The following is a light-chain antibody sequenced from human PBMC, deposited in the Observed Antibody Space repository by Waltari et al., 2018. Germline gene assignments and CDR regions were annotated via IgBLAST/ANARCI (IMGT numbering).Light chain of an antibody. CDR3: AAWDDSLNGWV. CDR1: SSNIGSNT. Sequence: QSVLTQPPSASGTPGKRVTISCSGSSSNIGSNTVNWYQQLQGTAPKLLIHRNNQRPSGVPDRFSGSKSGTSASLAISGLQSEDEADYYCAAWDDSLNGWVFGGGTKLTVL. V-gene: IGLV1-44*01. CDR2: RNN. J-gene: IGLJ3*02.